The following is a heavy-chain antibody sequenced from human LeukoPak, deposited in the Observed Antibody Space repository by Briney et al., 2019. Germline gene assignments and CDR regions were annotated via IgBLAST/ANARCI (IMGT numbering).Heavy chain of an antibody. J-gene: IGHJ4*02. CDR3: ARLSIVGATNFDY. Sequence: SETLSLTCTVSGASITSYYWSWIRQPPGEGLEWIGYIYYSGSTTYKPSLKSRVTISVDTSKNQFSLKLSSVTAADTAVYYCARLSIVGATNFDYWGQGTLVTVSS. CDR2: IYYSGST. D-gene: IGHD1-26*01. V-gene: IGHV4-59*08. CDR1: GASITSYY.